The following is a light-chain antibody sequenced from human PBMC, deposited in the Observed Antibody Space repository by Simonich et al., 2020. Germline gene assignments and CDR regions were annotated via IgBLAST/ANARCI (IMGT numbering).Light chain of an antibody. CDR3: QQANSFPYT. CDR1: QGINSC. CDR2: AAS. Sequence: DIQVTQSPSSVSASVGDRVTITCRASQGINSCLDCYQQKPGKAPKLLIYAASSFQRGVPSTFSGSGSGTDFTLTISSLQPEDFATYYCQQANSFPYTFGQGTKLEIK. V-gene: IGKV1-12*02. J-gene: IGKJ2*01.